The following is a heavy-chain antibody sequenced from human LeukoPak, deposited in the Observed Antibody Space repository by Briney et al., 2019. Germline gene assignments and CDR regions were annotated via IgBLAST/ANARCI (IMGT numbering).Heavy chain of an antibody. CDR1: LVTFTSYV. CDR2: ISYDGSNR. J-gene: IGHJ3*02. Sequence: GGTLRLSSAPSLVTFTSYVMHWVRGAPGPRLEGLGVISYDGSNRYYANSVKARFTISRDKSKNTLYLQMNSLRAQDTAGYYCEIDRSLCYSWSGIDIWGQGTTVTVSS. V-gene: IGHV3-30*03. CDR3: EIDRSLCYSWSGIDI. D-gene: IGHD3-3*01.